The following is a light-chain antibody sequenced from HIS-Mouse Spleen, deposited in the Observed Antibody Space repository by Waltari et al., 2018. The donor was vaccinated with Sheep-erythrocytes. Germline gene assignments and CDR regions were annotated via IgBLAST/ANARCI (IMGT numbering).Light chain of an antibody. CDR2: EGS. CDR3: CSYAGSSTPWV. V-gene: IGLV2-23*01. J-gene: IGLJ3*02. Sequence: QSVLTQPPSASGTPGQRVTISCSGSSSNIGSNPVNWYQQLPGTAPKLMIYEGSKRPSGVSNRFSGSKSGNTASLTISGLQAEDEADYYCCSYAGSSTPWVFGGGTKLTVL. CDR1: SSNIGSNP.